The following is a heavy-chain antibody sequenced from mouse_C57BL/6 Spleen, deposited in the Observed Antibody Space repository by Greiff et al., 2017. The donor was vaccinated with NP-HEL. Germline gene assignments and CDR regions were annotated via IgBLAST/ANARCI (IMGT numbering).Heavy chain of an antibody. CDR3: TRERDYPCAD. D-gene: IGHD2-4*01. CDR2: IDPETGGT. J-gene: IGHJ3*01. V-gene: IGHV1-15*01. CDR1: GYTFTDYE. Sequence: QVQLQQSGAELVRPGASVTLSCKASGYTFTDYEMHWVKQTPVHGLEWIGAIDPETGGTAYNQKFTGKAILTADKSSSTAYMDLRSLTSEDSAGYYCTRERDYPCADWGQGTLVTVSA.